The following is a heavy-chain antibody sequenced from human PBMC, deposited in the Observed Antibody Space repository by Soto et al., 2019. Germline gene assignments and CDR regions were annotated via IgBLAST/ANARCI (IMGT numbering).Heavy chain of an antibody. Sequence: KVDWKGFGYAFSSYAMHWLRQAPGQRLEWMGWINAGNGNTKYSQKFQGRVTITRDTSASTAYMELSSLRSEDTAVYYCARGGSLYWYFDLWGRGTLVTVSS. CDR1: GYAFSSYA. D-gene: IGHD1-26*01. V-gene: IGHV1-3*01. J-gene: IGHJ2*01. CDR2: INAGNGNT. CDR3: ARGGSLYWYFDL.